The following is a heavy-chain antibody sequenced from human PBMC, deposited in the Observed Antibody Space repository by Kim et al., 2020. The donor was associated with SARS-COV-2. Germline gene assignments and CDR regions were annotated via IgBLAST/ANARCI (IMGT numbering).Heavy chain of an antibody. CDR2: IYYSGST. CDR3: ARHVYRDFWSGYHPWDYYYYMDV. D-gene: IGHD3-3*01. Sequence: SETLSLTCTVSGGSISSYYWSWIRQPPGKGLEWIGYIYYSGSTNYNPSLKSRVTISVDTSKNQFSLKLSSVTAADTAVYYCARHVYRDFWSGYHPWDYYYYMDVWGKGTPVTVSS. J-gene: IGHJ6*03. V-gene: IGHV4-59*08. CDR1: GGSISSYY.